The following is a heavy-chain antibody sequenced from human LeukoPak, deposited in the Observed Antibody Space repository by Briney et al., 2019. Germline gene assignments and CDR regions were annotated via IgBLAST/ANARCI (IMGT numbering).Heavy chain of an antibody. J-gene: IGHJ4*02. CDR1: GYTFTGYY. V-gene: IGHV1-2*02. CDR3: ASDLAYCGGDCYSLVDF. Sequence: ASVKVSCKASGYTFTGYYMHWVRQAPGQGLEWMGWINPNSGGTKYAQKFQGRLTMTRDTSISTAYMELSRLGSDDTALYYCASDLAYCGGDCYSLVDFWGQGTLVTVSS. CDR2: INPNSGGT. D-gene: IGHD2-21*01.